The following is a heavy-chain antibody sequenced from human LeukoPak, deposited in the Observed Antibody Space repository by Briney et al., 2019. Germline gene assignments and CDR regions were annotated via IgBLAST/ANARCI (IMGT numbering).Heavy chain of an antibody. D-gene: IGHD2-21*02. CDR1: GFTFSSSA. Sequence: GGSLRLSCAASGFTFSSSAINWVRQTPGKGLEWVSAISGGGDITYYADSVTGRFTISRDNSKDTLFLQMHSLRPGDTAVYYCVREDTPATANYWGQGTLVTISS. V-gene: IGHV3-23*01. J-gene: IGHJ4*02. CDR2: ISGGGDIT. CDR3: VREDTPATANY.